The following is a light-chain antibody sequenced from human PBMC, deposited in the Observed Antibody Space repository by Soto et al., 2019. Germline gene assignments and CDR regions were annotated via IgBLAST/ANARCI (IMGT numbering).Light chain of an antibody. J-gene: IGKJ1*01. V-gene: IGKV1-5*03. CDR3: QHYNSYTEA. Sequence: DIQMTQSPSTLSGSVGDRVTITCRASQTISSWLAWYQQKPGKAPKLLIYKASTLKSGVPSRFSGSGSGTEFTLTISSLQPDDFATSYCQHYNSYTEAFGQG. CDR1: QTISSW. CDR2: KAS.